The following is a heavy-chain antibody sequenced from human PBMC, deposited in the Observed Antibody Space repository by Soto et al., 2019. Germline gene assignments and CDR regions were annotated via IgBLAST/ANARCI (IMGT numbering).Heavy chain of an antibody. CDR2: IYYSGST. J-gene: IGHJ6*02. Sequence: QVQLQESGPELVKPSETLSLTCTVSGGSISSYYWSWIRQPPGKGLEWIGYIYYSGSTNYNPSLKSRVTISVDTSKNQFSLKLSSVTAADTAVYYCARQDLYYYGMDVWGQGTTVTVSS. CDR1: GGSISSYY. V-gene: IGHV4-59*08. CDR3: ARQDLYYYGMDV.